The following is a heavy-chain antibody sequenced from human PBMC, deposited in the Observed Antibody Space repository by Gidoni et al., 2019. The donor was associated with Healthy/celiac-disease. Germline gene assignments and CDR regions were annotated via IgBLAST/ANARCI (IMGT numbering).Heavy chain of an antibody. D-gene: IGHD6-13*01. CDR1: GYSFTRYL. CDR3: ARATPYSSSWAFDY. V-gene: IGHV5-51*01. J-gene: IGHJ4*02. Sequence: EVQLVQSGAEVKKPGESLKISCKGSGYSFTRYLIGWVRQMPGKGLAWMGIVYPGDSDTRYSPSFQGQVTISADKSISTAYLQWSSLKASDTAMYYCARATPYSSSWAFDYWGQGTLVTVSS. CDR2: VYPGDSDT.